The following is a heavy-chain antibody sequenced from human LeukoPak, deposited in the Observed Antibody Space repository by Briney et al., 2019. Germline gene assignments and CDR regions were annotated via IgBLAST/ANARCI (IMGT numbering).Heavy chain of an antibody. V-gene: IGHV1-2*02. Sequence: ASVKVSCKASGYTFTSYDINWVRQAPGQGLEWMGWINPNSGGTNYAQKFQGRVTMTRDTSISTAYMELSRLRSDDTAVYYCATYGEMATKLDAFDIWGQGTMVTVSS. D-gene: IGHD5-24*01. J-gene: IGHJ3*02. CDR2: INPNSGGT. CDR3: ATYGEMATKLDAFDI. CDR1: GYTFTSYD.